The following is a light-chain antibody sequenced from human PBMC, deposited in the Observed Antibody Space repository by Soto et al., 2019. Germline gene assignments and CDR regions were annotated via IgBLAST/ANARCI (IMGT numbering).Light chain of an antibody. CDR2: GAS. J-gene: IGKJ1*01. CDR3: QQYNNWPPWT. V-gene: IGKV3-15*01. Sequence: EIVMTQSPATLSVSPGERATLSCRASQRVSSNLAWYQQKPGQAPRLLIYGASTRATGIPARFSGSGSGTEFTLTISSLQSEDFAVYYCQQYNNWPPWTFGPGTKVEIK. CDR1: QRVSSN.